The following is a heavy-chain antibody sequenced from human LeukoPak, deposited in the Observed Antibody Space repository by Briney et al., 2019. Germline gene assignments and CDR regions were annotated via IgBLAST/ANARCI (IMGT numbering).Heavy chain of an antibody. D-gene: IGHD2-2*01. CDR1: GFTFSSYA. CDR2: ISYDGSNK. V-gene: IGHV3-30-3*01. Sequence: GGSLRLSCAASGFTFSSYAMHWVRQAPGKGLEWVAVISYDGSNKYYADSVKGRFTISRDNSKNSLYLQMNSLRAEDTAVYYCARGDHCSSTSCYENYYYYTDVWGKGTTVTVSS. CDR3: ARGDHCSSTSCYENYYYYTDV. J-gene: IGHJ6*03.